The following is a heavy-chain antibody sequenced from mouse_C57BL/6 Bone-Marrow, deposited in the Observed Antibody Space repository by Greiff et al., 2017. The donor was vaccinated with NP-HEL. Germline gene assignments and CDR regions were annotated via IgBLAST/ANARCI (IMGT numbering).Heavy chain of an antibody. J-gene: IGHJ3*01. Sequence: QVQLKESGPGLVAPSQSLSITCTVSGFSLTSYAISWVRQPPGKGLEWLGVIWPGGGTNYNSALNSRLSISKDNSKNQVFLKMNRLRTENTARYYCARSGGYALWFAYWGQGTLVTVSA. D-gene: IGHD2-2*01. V-gene: IGHV2-9-1*01. CDR3: ARSGGYALWFAY. CDR1: GFSLTSYA. CDR2: IWPGGGT.